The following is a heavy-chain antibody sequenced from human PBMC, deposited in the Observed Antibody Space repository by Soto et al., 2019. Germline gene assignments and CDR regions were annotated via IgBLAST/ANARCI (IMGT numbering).Heavy chain of an antibody. Sequence: HPGGTLRLSCAASGFTFSSYWMSWVRQAPGKGLEWVANIKHEGSAKYYVACVKGRFTISRDNANNSLNLQMNSLRAEYTAVYYCARDSGSSWYDGSNWFDPWGQGTRVTVSS. CDR3: ARDSGSSWYDGSNWFDP. CDR2: IKHEGSAK. D-gene: IGHD6-13*01. CDR1: GFTFSSYW. J-gene: IGHJ5*02. V-gene: IGHV3-7*01.